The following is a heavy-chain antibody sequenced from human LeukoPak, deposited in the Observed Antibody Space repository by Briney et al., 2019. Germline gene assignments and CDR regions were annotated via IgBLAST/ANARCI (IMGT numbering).Heavy chain of an antibody. D-gene: IGHD3-9*01. V-gene: IGHV1-69*13. CDR1: GGTFSSYV. CDR3: ARVSYDILTGYYSAIPFDY. CDR2: IIPMFGTA. Sequence: SVKVSCKASGGTFSSYVITWVRQAPGQGLEWMGGIIPMFGTADYAQKFQGRVTITADESTSTAYMQLSSLRSDDTAVYYCARVSYDILTGYYSAIPFDYWGQGTLVTVSS. J-gene: IGHJ4*02.